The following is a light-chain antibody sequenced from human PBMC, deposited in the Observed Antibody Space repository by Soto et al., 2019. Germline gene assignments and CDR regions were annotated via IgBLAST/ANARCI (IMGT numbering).Light chain of an antibody. CDR2: GAS. CDR1: QTVRSSS. Sequence: EIVLTQSPGTLSVSPGERATLSCRASQTVRSSSLAWYQQKPGQAPRLLIYGASGRATGIPDKFSGSGSGTAFTLTISRLEPEDFAVYYCQQYGSSPYTFGQGTKLEI. J-gene: IGKJ2*01. V-gene: IGKV3-20*01. CDR3: QQYGSSPYT.